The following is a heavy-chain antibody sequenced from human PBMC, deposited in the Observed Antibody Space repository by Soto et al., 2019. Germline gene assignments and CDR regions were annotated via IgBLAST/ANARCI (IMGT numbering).Heavy chain of an antibody. D-gene: IGHD3-3*01. CDR3: AKDRRVAIFGVAGSNY. Sequence: GGSLRLSCAASGFTFSSYAMSWVRQAPGKGLEWVSAISGSGGSTYYADSVKGRFTISRDNSKNTLYLQMNSLRAEDTAVYYCAKDRRVAIFGVAGSNYWGQGTLVTVSS. V-gene: IGHV3-23*01. CDR1: GFTFSSYA. CDR2: ISGSGGST. J-gene: IGHJ4*02.